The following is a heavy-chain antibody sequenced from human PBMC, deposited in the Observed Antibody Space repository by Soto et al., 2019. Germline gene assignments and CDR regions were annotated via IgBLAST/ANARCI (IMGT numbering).Heavy chain of an antibody. V-gene: IGHV1-2*02. Sequence: GASVKVSCKASGYTFTGYYMHWVRQAPGQGLEWMGWINPNSGGTNYAQKFQGRVTMTRDTSISTAYMELSRLRSDDTAVYYCARELQTSPNPSSVYSSGWQPSDYWGQGTLVTSPQ. D-gene: IGHD6-19*01. CDR2: INPNSGGT. CDR3: ARELQTSPNPSSVYSSGWQPSDY. CDR1: GYTFTGYY. J-gene: IGHJ4*02.